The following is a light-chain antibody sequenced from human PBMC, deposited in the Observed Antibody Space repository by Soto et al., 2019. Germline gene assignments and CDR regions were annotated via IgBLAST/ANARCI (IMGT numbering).Light chain of an antibody. CDR1: HGISSC. V-gene: IGKV1D-13*01. J-gene: IGKJ1*01. Sequence: IQLTQSPSSLSASVGDRVTITCRASHGISSCFAWYQQKPGKAPKLLIYDASSGESGVPSGFGGSGSVTDFTLTISSLEPEDFESYYCQQYCNFGQGTKVDIK. CDR2: DAS. CDR3: QQYCN.